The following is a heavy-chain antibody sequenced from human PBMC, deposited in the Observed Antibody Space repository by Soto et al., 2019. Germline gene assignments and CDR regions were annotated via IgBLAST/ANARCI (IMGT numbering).Heavy chain of an antibody. D-gene: IGHD5-12*01. CDR2: VYWDDDI. Sequence: QITLKESGPTLVKPTQILTLTCTFSGFSLSTRGVGVGWIRQPPGKALEWLALVYWDDDIWYSPSLKSRLTNTQGTSQNQVVLTMTHMEPVDTATYYCAHRPYGYEYYFNYWGQGTLVTVSS. CDR1: GFSLSTRGVG. CDR3: AHRPYGYEYYFNY. J-gene: IGHJ4*02. V-gene: IGHV2-5*02.